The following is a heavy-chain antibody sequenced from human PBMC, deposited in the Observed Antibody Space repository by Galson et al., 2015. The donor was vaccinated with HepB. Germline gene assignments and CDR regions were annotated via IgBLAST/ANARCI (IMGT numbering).Heavy chain of an antibody. D-gene: IGHD4-11*01. J-gene: IGHJ6*02. CDR1: GFTFSYYG. V-gene: IGHV3-33*01. CDR3: AREASTVTAYPGYGLDV. CDR2: IWSDGSKG. Sequence: SLRLSCAASGFTFSYYGMHWVRQAPGKGLEWVAVIWSDGSKGYHADSVEGRFTISRDSSNNMLYLQMNSLRVEDTALYYCAREASTVTAYPGYGLDVWGQGPTVTVSS.